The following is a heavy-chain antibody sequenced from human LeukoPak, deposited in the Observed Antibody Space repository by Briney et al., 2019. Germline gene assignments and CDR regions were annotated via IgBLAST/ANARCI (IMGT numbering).Heavy chain of an antibody. CDR1: GFTFSSYW. D-gene: IGHD2-2*01. CDR2: IKQDGSEK. J-gene: IGHJ4*02. Sequence: AGTLTLSCAASGFTFSSYWMSWVRQAPGKGLEWVAIIKQDGSEKYYVDSVKGRLTISRDNAKNSLYLQMNSLRAEDTAVYYCARVGQLRHYYFDYWGQGTLVTVSS. V-gene: IGHV3-7*03. CDR3: ARVGQLRHYYFDY.